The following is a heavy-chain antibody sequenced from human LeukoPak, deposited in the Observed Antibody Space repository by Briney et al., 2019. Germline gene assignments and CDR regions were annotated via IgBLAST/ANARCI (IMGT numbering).Heavy chain of an antibody. J-gene: IGHJ4*02. CDR3: AREDGSGWYYFDY. D-gene: IGHD6-19*01. CDR2: IWYDGSNK. V-gene: IGHV3-33*01. Sequence: WGSLRLSCAASGFTFSSYGMHWVRLAPGKGLEWVAVIWYDGSNKYYADSVKGRFTISRDNSKNTLYLQMNSLRAEDTAVYYCAREDGSGWYYFDYWGQGTLVTVSS. CDR1: GFTFSSYG.